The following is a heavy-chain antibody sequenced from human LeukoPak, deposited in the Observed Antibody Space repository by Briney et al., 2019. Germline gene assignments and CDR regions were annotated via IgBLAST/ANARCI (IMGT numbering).Heavy chain of an antibody. CDR3: ARSIFGVVISDC. CDR1: GYTFTRYY. D-gene: IGHD3-3*01. V-gene: IGHV1-46*01. Sequence: ASVKVSCKAFGYTFTRYYMHWVRQAPGQGLEWMGQGRVTMTRDTSTSTVYMELSSLRSEDTAVYYCARSIFGVVISDCWGQGTLVTVSS. J-gene: IGHJ4*02.